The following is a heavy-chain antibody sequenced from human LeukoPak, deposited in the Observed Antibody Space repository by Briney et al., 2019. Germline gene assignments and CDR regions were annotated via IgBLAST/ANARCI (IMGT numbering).Heavy chain of an antibody. CDR1: GGSFSGYY. Sequence: PSETLSLTCAVYGGSFSGYYWSWIRQPPGKGLEWIGEIDHSGSTNYNPSLKSRVTISVDTSKNQFSLKLSSVTAADTAVYYCARDPSGHFDYWGQGTLVTVSS. V-gene: IGHV4-34*01. CDR2: IDHSGST. CDR3: ARDPSGHFDY. J-gene: IGHJ4*02. D-gene: IGHD6-25*01.